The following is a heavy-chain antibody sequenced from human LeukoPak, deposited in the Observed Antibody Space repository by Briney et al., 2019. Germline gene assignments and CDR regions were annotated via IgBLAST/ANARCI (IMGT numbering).Heavy chain of an antibody. V-gene: IGHV3-53*01. J-gene: IGHJ4*02. CDR1: GFIVSNSY. D-gene: IGHD6-19*01. Sequence: GGSLRLSCAASGFIVSNSYMSWVRQAPGKGLEWVSVLRTGSRTFYADSVMGRFTISTDNSKNTLFLQMNSLRAEDTAVYYCARDPSGNLYFDYWGQGALVTVSS. CDR3: ARDPSGNLYFDY. CDR2: LRTGSRT.